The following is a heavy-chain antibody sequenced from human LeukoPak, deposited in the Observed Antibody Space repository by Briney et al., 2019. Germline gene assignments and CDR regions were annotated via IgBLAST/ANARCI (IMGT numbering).Heavy chain of an antibody. CDR1: GFTFSSYS. J-gene: IGHJ4*02. V-gene: IGHV3-48*02. Sequence: AGSLRLSCAASGFTFSSYSMNWVRQAPGKGLEWISYILSSSTGMSYADSVKGRFTISRDNAKNSLYLQMSSLRDDDTAVYYCARDLHFAFDYWGRGTLVTVSS. CDR2: ILSSSTGM. CDR3: ARDLHFAFDY.